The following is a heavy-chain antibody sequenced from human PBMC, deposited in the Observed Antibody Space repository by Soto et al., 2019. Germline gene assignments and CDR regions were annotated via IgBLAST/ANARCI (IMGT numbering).Heavy chain of an antibody. CDR3: AHRSRGWQYYFPY. CDR1: GFTFSSYA. CDR2: ISYDGSNK. Sequence: GGSLRLSCAASGFTFSSYAMHWVRQAPGKGLEWVAVISYDGSNKYYAGSVKGRFTISRDNSKNTLYLQMTNMDPVDTATYYCAHRSRGWQYYFPYWGQGTLVTVSS. J-gene: IGHJ4*02. D-gene: IGHD6-19*01. V-gene: IGHV3-30-3*01.